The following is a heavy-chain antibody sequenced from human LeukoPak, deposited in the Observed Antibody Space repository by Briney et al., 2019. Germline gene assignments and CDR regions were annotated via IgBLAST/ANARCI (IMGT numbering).Heavy chain of an antibody. CDR3: ARVFSSSWRNVDFDY. J-gene: IGHJ4*02. CDR1: GFTFSSYS. V-gene: IGHV3-21*01. D-gene: IGHD6-6*01. Sequence: KPGGSLRLSCAASGFTFSSYSMNWVRQAPGKGLEWVSSISSSSSYIYYADSVKGRFTISRDNAKNSLYLQMNSLRAEDTAVYYCARVFSSSWRNVDFDYWGQGTLVTVSS. CDR2: ISSSSSYI.